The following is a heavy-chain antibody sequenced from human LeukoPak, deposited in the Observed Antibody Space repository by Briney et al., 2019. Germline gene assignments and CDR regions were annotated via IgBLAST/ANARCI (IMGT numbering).Heavy chain of an antibody. V-gene: IGHV1-2*02. CDR3: ARDKGYCSSTSCIAYNWFDP. CDR1: GYTFTGYY. D-gene: IGHD2-2*01. Sequence: ASVKVSCKASGYTFTGYYTHWVRQAPGQGLEWMGWINPNSGGTNYAQKFQGRVTMTRDTSISTAYMELSRLRSDDTAVYYCARDKGYCSSTSCIAYNWFDPWGQGTLVTVSS. CDR2: INPNSGGT. J-gene: IGHJ5*02.